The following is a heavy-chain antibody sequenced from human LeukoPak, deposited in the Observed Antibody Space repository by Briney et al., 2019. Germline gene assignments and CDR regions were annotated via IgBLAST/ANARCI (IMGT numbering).Heavy chain of an antibody. Sequence: PSETLSLTCTVSGSSIRNYYWSWIRQSPGKGLEWIGYIFYSGNTNYNPSLQSRVTISVDTSKSQFSLKLSSVTGADAAVYYCGRSTAVSGTVDYWGQGTLVTVSS. CDR2: IFYSGNT. CDR3: GRSTAVSGTVDY. J-gene: IGHJ4*02. D-gene: IGHD6-19*01. CDR1: GSSIRNYY. V-gene: IGHV4-59*01.